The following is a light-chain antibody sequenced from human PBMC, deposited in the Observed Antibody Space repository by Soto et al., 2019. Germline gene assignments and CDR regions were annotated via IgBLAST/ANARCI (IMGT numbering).Light chain of an antibody. V-gene: IGLV1-47*01. J-gene: IGLJ3*02. Sequence: QLVLTQPPSASGTPGQRGTISCSGSSSNIGSNFVYWYQQFPGTAPKLLIYRNNQRPSGVPDRFSGSKSGTSASLAISGLPSEDEADYYCAAWDDSLSGWVFGGGTKVTVL. CDR2: RNN. CDR3: AAWDDSLSGWV. CDR1: SSNIGSNF.